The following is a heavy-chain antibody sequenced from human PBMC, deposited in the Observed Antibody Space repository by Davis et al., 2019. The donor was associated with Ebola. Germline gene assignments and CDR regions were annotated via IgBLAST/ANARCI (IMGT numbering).Heavy chain of an antibody. J-gene: IGHJ5*02. D-gene: IGHD3-3*01. CDR2: IKQDGSEK. CDR1: GFTFSSYW. V-gene: IGHV3-7*01. CDR3: AREAGVTIFGVVINLRWFDP. Sequence: GESLKISCAASGFTFSSYWMSWVRQAPGKGLEWVANIKQDGSEKYYVDSVKGRFTISRDNAKNSLYLQMNSLRAEDTAVYYCAREAGVTIFGVVINLRWFDPWGQGTLVTVSS.